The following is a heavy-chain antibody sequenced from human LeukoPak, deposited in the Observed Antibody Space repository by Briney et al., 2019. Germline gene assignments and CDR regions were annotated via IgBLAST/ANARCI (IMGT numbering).Heavy chain of an antibody. J-gene: IGHJ5*02. D-gene: IGHD2-2*03. V-gene: IGHV4-59*08. CDR3: ARHRGYCSSTSCSYNWFDP. Sequence: PSETLSLTCSVSGGSISSNYWSWFRQPPGKGLEWIGYIYYSGSTTYNPSLKSRVTISVDTSKTQFSLKLTSVTAADTAVYYCARHRGYCSSTSCSYNWFDPWGQGTLVTVSS. CDR2: IYYSGST. CDR1: GGSISSNY.